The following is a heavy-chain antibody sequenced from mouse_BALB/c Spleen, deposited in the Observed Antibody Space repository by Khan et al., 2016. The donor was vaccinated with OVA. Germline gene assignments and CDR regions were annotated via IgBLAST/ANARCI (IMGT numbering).Heavy chain of an antibody. J-gene: IGHJ1*01. V-gene: IGHV2-6-4*01. D-gene: IGHD3-3*01. CDR2: MWIGGSA. CDR1: GFSLSRYS. CDR3: ARNRDGGSYWYFDV. Sequence: QVQLKESGPGLVAPSQSLSISCTVSGFSLSRYSVHWLRQPPGKGLEWLGIMWIGGSADYNSALKYRLTITKDNSKSQVFLKMNSLQTDDTTMYYVARNRDGGSYWYFDVWGAGTTVTVSS.